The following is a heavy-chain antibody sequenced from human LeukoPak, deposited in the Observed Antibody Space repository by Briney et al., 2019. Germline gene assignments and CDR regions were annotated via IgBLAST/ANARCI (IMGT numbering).Heavy chain of an antibody. V-gene: IGHV4-61*02. J-gene: IGHJ5*02. CDR1: GGSISSGSYY. Sequence: SQTLSLTCTVSGGSISSGSYYWSWIRQPAGKGLEWIGRIYTSGSTNYNPSLKSRVTISVDTSKNQFSLKLSSVTAADTAVYYCARDKVGNWFDPWGQETLVTVSS. CDR2: IYTSGST. CDR3: ARDKVGNWFDP.